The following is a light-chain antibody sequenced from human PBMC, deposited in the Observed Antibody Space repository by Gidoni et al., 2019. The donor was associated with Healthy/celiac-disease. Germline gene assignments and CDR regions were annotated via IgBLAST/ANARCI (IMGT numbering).Light chain of an antibody. J-gene: IGKJ1*01. CDR3: QQSYSTQWT. CDR2: AAS. V-gene: IGKV1-39*01. CDR1: QSISSY. Sequence: SPSSLSASVGDRVTITCRASQSISSYLNWYQQKPGKAPKLLIYAASSLQSGVPSRFSGSGSGTDFTLTISSLQPEDFATYYCQQSYSTQWTFXQXTKVEIK.